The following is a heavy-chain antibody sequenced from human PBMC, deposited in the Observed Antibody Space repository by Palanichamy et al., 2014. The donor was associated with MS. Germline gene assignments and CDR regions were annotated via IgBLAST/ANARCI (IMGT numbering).Heavy chain of an antibody. CDR3: ARDGAVAGNLGWFDP. CDR2: IWYDGSNK. CDR1: GFTFSSYG. Sequence: QVQLVESGGGVVQPGRSLRLSCAASGFTFSSYGMHWVRQAPGKGLEWVAVIWYDGSNKYYADSVKGRFTISRDNSKNTLYLQMNSLRAEDTAVYYCARDGAVAGNLGWFDPWGQGTLVTVSS. V-gene: IGHV3-33*01. D-gene: IGHD6-19*01. J-gene: IGHJ5*02.